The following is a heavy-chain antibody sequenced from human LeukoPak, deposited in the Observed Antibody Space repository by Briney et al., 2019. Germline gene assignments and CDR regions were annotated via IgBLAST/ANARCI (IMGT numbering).Heavy chain of an antibody. CDR3: WLEKVVAAYFDS. Sequence: SETLSLTCTVSGGSISSTGSFWGWIRQPPGKGLEWIGSIYSGGIAYYNPSLKSRVTISEDTSKNQFSLKMTSMTAADTAIYYCWLEKVVAAYFDSWGQGTLVTVSS. D-gene: IGHD2-15*01. CDR1: GGSISSTGSF. J-gene: IGHJ4*02. V-gene: IGHV4-39*07. CDR2: IYSGGIA.